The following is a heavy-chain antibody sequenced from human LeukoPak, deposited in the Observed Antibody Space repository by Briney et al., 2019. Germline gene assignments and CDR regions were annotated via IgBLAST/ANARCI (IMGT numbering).Heavy chain of an antibody. CDR2: IKQDGSEM. Sequence: GGSLRLSCVASGITFSRHWMKWVRQAPGKGLEWVANIKQDGSEMLYVDSVKGRFTLSRDNAKTSLYLQMTSLRPEDTALYYCAGGTGWLIDSWGQGTLVTVSS. V-gene: IGHV3-7*01. D-gene: IGHD3-9*01. CDR1: GITFSRHW. CDR3: AGGTGWLIDS. J-gene: IGHJ4*02.